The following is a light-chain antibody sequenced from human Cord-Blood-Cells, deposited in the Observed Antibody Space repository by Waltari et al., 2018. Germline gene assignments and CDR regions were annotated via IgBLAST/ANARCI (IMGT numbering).Light chain of an antibody. CDR2: WAS. Sequence: DIVMTQSPDSLAVSLGERATINCKSSQSVLYSSNNKNYLAWYQQKPGQPPKLLIYWASTRDSGVPDLFSGSGSGTDFTLTISSLQAEDVAVYYCQQYYSTPLTFGGGTKVEIK. CDR1: QSVLYSSNNKNY. V-gene: IGKV4-1*01. J-gene: IGKJ4*01. CDR3: QQYYSTPLT.